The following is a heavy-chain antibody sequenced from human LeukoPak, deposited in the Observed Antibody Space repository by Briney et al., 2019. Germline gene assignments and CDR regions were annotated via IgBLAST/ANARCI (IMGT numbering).Heavy chain of an antibody. CDR2: ISSSSSCI. CDR3: ARSPRNIVVVPAAPDY. Sequence: GGSLRLSCAASGFTFSRYSMNWVRQAPGKGLEWVSSISSSSSCIYYADSVKGRFTISRDNAKNSLYLQMNSLRAEDTAVYYCARSPRNIVVVPAAPDYWGQGTLVTVSS. J-gene: IGHJ4*02. V-gene: IGHV3-21*01. D-gene: IGHD2-2*01. CDR1: GFTFSRYS.